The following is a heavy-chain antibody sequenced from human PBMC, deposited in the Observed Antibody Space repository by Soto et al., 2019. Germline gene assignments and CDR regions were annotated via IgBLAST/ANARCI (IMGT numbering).Heavy chain of an antibody. D-gene: IGHD3-16*01. CDR2: ISSNGGST. CDR1: GFSFSSYA. J-gene: IGHJ3*02. V-gene: IGHV3-64D*06. Sequence: GGSLRLSCSASGFSFSSYAMHWVRQAPGKGLEYVSAISSNGGSTYYADSVKGRFTISRDNSKNTLYLQMSSLRAEDTAVYYCVKTGDGAFDSWGQGTMVTVSS. CDR3: VKTGDGAFDS.